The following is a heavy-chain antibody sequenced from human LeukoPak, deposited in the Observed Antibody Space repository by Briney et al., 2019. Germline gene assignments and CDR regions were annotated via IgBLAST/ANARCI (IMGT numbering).Heavy chain of an antibody. J-gene: IGHJ6*03. CDR2: IYSSGSA. Sequence: SETLSLTCTVSGDSITSNYWSWVRQPAGKGLEWIGRIYSSGSANYNPSLKSRVTISVDTFKNQFSLKLSSVTAADTAVYYCARESRYCSGGSCYLRDYYYYYMDVWGKGTTVTVSS. CDR3: ARESRYCSGGSCYLRDYYYYYMDV. CDR1: GDSITSNY. D-gene: IGHD2-15*01. V-gene: IGHV4-4*07.